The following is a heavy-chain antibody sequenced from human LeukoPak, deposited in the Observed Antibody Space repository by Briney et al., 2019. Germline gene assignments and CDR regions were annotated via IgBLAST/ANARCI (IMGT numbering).Heavy chain of an antibody. CDR3: ATGKRSNDAFDI. J-gene: IGHJ3*02. V-gene: IGHV1-24*01. Sequence: ASVKLSCKVSGYTLTELSMNWVRQAPGKGLEWMGNFDPGDAETIYAQKFQGRLTMTEDRSTDTAYMELSSLRSEDTAVYYCATGKRSNDAFDIWGQGTLVTVSS. CDR1: GYTLTELS. CDR2: FDPGDAET. D-gene: IGHD1-1*01.